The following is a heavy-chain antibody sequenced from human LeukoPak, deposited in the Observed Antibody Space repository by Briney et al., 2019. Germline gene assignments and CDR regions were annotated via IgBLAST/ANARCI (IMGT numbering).Heavy chain of an antibody. J-gene: IGHJ4*03. CDR2: INHRGDT. V-gene: IGHV4-34*01. CDR1: GGSFSAYY. D-gene: IGHD1-1*01. Sequence: SETLSLTCAVYGGSFSAYYLSWIRQSPGKGLEWIAEINHRGDTNYNPPVKSRVTISVDTSKNQFSLKVRSLTAADTAVYYCARGPTISETGYFDYWGQGTLVSVSS. CDR3: ARGPTISETGYFDY.